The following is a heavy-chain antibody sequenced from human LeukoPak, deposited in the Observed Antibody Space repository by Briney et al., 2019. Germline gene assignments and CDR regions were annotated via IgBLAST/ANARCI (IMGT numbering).Heavy chain of an antibody. V-gene: IGHV3-33*06. CDR3: AKDPLPYCSGGSCYSSFDY. CDR1: GFTFSSYG. Sequence: GRSLRLSCAASGFTFSSYGMHWVRQAPGKGLEWVAVIWYDGSNKYYADSVKGRFTISRDNSKNTLYLQMNSLRAEDTAVYYCAKDPLPYCSGGSCYSSFDYWGQGTLVTVSS. D-gene: IGHD2-15*01. CDR2: IWYDGSNK. J-gene: IGHJ4*02.